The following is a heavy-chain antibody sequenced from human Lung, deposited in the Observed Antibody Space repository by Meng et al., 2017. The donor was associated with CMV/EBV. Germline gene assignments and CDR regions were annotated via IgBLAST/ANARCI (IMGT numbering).Heavy chain of an antibody. CDR2: IYFSGNT. CDR3: VTETGYNYDN. CDR1: GGSISSSSYY. V-gene: IGHV4-39*07. D-gene: IGHD5-24*01. J-gene: IGHJ4*02. Sequence: QLQLQGSGPGKVQPSGTLSLSCRFSGGSISSSSYYWGWIRQSPGKGLEWIGSIYFSGNTYYNPSLKSRVTMSVGTAQNKFSLTLRSVTAADTAVYYCVTETGYNYDNWGQGALVTVSS.